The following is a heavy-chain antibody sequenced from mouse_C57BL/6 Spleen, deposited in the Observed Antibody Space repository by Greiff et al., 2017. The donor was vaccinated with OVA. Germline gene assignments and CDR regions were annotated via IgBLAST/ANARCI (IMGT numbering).Heavy chain of an antibody. V-gene: IGHV1-82*01. CDR2: IYPGDGDT. CDR1: GYAFSSSW. J-gene: IGHJ2*01. Sequence: QVQLQQSGPELVKPGASVKISCKASGYAFSSSWMNWVKQRPGTGLEWIGRIYPGDGDTNYNGKCKGKATLTADKSSSTAYMQLSSLTSEDSAVYFCARWGYYGSSYPYYFDYWGQGTTLTVSS. CDR3: ARWGYYGSSYPYYFDY. D-gene: IGHD1-1*01.